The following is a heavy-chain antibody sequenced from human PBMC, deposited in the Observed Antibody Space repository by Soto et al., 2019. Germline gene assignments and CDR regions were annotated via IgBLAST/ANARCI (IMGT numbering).Heavy chain of an antibody. V-gene: IGHV1-46*01. CDR1: GYVFSSSF. J-gene: IGHJ6*02. D-gene: IGHD2-21*02. CDR3: AREVNTVIMPGDTEDYSGLEV. CDR2: INPTVGST. Sequence: ASVKVSCKASGYVFSSSFVHWVRQAPGQGLERMAMINPTVGSTSYAHNFQGRIAVTRDTSTATVYLDLSSLRSADTAIYYCAREVNTVIMPGDTEDYSGLEVWGQGTTVTVSS.